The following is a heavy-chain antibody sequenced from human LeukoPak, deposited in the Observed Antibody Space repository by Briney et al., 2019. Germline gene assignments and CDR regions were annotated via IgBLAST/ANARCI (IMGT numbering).Heavy chain of an antibody. CDR2: IYYSGST. CDR3: ARVGSSSTSSGGFDY. V-gene: IGHV4-59*01. CDR1: GGSISSYY. J-gene: IGHJ4*02. D-gene: IGHD6-19*01. Sequence: SETLSLTCTVSGGSISSYYWSWIRQPPGKGLEWIGYIYYSGSTNYNPSLKSRVTISVDTSKNQFSLKLSSVTAADTAVYYCARVGSSSTSSGGFDYWGQGTLVTVSS.